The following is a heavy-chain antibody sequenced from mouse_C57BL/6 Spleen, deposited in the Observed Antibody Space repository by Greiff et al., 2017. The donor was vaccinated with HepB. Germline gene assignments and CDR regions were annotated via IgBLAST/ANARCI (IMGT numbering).Heavy chain of an antibody. CDR2: ISYDGSN. CDR3: ARGGGGYPYAMDY. CDR1: GYSITSGYY. J-gene: IGHJ4*01. V-gene: IGHV3-6*01. D-gene: IGHD2-2*01. Sequence: ESGPGLVKPSQSLSLTCSVTGYSITSGYYWNWIRQFPGNKLEWMGYISYDGSNNYNPSLKNRISITRDTSKNQFFLKLNSVTTEDTATYYCARGGGGYPYAMDYWGQGTSVTVSS.